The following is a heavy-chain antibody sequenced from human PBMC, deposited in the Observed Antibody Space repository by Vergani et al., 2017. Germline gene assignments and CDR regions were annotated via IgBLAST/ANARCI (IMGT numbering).Heavy chain of an antibody. J-gene: IGHJ6*03. CDR3: ARVDTQVPATSHFYYMDV. D-gene: IGHD6-25*01. CDR2: INNDGHT. CDR1: GESFSSFY. Sequence: QVQLQQWGAGVVKPSGTLSLTCAVFGESFSSFYWSWIRQPPGKGLEWIGEINNDGHTNYNPSLESRVTVSRDTAENQFSLNLMSVTAAETAMYYCARVDTQVPATSHFYYMDVWGKGTTVVVSS. V-gene: IGHV4-34*02.